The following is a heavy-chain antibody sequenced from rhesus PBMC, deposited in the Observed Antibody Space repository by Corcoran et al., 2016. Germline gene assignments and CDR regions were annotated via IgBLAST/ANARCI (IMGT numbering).Heavy chain of an antibody. CDR1: GYSISSGYY. CDR2: ISVSSGST. Sequence: QVQLQESGPGLVKPSETLSLTCAVSGYSISSGYYWGWIRQPPGEGLVYIGYISVSSGSTYSNPSLKSRVTISKDTSKIQCCLKLSSVTAADTAVYYCARHWTGVDYWGQGVLVTVSS. J-gene: IGHJ4*01. D-gene: IGHD3-3*01. V-gene: IGHV4-99*01. CDR3: ARHWTGVDY.